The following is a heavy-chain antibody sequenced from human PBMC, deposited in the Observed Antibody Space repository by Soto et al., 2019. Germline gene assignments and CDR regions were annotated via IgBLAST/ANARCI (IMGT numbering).Heavy chain of an antibody. CDR3: ARGPGSGWYDDAFDI. CDR1: GGSISSYY. Sequence: QVQLQESGPGLVKPSETLSLTCTVSGGSISSYYWSWIRQPPGKGLEWIGYIYYSGSTNYNPSLKSRITITVDTSKNQSPLKLSSVTAANTAVYYCARGPGSGWYDDAFDIWGQGTMVTVSS. J-gene: IGHJ3*02. CDR2: IYYSGST. V-gene: IGHV4-59*01. D-gene: IGHD6-19*01.